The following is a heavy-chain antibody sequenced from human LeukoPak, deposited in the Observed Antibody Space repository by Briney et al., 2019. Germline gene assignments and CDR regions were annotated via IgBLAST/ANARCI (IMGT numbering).Heavy chain of an antibody. Sequence: GGSLRPSCAASGFTFSSYGMSWVRQAPGKGLEWVSAISGSGGSTYYADSVKGRFTISRDNSKNTLYLQMNSLRAEDTAVYYCAKARHYYYDSSGYYGRGYFDYWGQGTLVTVSS. CDR3: AKARHYYYDSSGYYGRGYFDY. D-gene: IGHD3-22*01. J-gene: IGHJ4*02. V-gene: IGHV3-23*01. CDR2: ISGSGGST. CDR1: GFTFSSYG.